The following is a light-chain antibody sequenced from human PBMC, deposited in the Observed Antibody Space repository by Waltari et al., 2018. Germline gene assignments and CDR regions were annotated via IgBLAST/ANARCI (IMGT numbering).Light chain of an antibody. V-gene: IGKV1-39*01. Sequence: DIQMTQSPSSLSASVGDRVTITCRASQSISSYLNWYQQKPGKAPKLLIYDASSLQSGVPSRFSGSGSVTDFTLTISSLQPEDFATYYCQQSYSTPPYTFGQGTKLEIK. J-gene: IGKJ2*01. CDR3: QQSYSTPPYT. CDR2: DAS. CDR1: QSISSY.